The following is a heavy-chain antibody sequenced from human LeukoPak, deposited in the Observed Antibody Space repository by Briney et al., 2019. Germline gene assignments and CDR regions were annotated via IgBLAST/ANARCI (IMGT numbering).Heavy chain of an antibody. D-gene: IGHD1-26*01. V-gene: IGHV4-59*01. CDR1: GGSISSYY. CDR3: AAYSGSSRIRGFDC. CDR2: IYYSGST. Sequence: PSETLSLTCTVSGGSISSYYWSWIRQPPGKGLEWIGYIYYSGSTNYNPSLKSRVTISVDTSKNQFSLKLSSVTAADTAVYYCAAYSGSSRIRGFDCWGQGTLVTVSS. J-gene: IGHJ4*02.